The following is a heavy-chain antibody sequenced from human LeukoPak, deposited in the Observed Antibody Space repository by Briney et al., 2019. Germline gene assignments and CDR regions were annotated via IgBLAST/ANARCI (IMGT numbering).Heavy chain of an antibody. J-gene: IGHJ4*02. Sequence: GGSLRLSCAASGFTFSDYYMSWIRQAPGKGLEWVSYISSSGSTIYYADSVRGRFTISRDNAKNSLYLQMNSLRAEDAVVYYCARVKNYYDSSGYFDYWGQGTLVTVSS. CDR3: ARVKNYYDSSGYFDY. V-gene: IGHV3-11*01. D-gene: IGHD3-22*01. CDR1: GFTFSDYY. CDR2: ISSSGSTI.